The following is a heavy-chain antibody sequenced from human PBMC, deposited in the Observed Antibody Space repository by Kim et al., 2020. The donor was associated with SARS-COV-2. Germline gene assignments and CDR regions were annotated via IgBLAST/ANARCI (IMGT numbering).Heavy chain of an antibody. CDR1: GGTFGTYT. Sequence: SVKVSCKASGGTFGTYTITWVRQAPGQGLEWMGGIIPIFGTPDYAQNFQGRVTISADESTSTAYMELSSLRSEDTAVYYCAKKEIVGPLDYWGQGILVTVSS. CDR3: AKKEIVGPLDY. J-gene: IGHJ4*02. CDR2: IIPIFGTP. V-gene: IGHV1-69*13. D-gene: IGHD2-15*01.